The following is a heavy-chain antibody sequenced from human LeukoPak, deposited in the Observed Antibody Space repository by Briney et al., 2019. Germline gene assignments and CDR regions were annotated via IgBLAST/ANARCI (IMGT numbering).Heavy chain of an antibody. Sequence: AASVKLSCNASGYTFTNYGISWVRQAPGQGLEWMGWISSYNGNTHYAQKLQGRVTMTTDTSTSTACMELRSLRSDDTAMYYCARSSHRLYDYVWGSYESKDYWGQGTLVTVSS. J-gene: IGHJ4*02. CDR1: GYTFTNYG. CDR3: ARSSHRLYDYVWGSYESKDY. CDR2: ISSYNGNT. D-gene: IGHD3-16*01. V-gene: IGHV1-18*01.